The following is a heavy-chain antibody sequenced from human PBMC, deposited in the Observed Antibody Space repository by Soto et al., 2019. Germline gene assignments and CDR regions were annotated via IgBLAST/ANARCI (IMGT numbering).Heavy chain of an antibody. CDR2: IIPILGIA. CDR3: ARPQYCSGGSCYSFDY. Sequence: QVQLVQSGAEVKKPGSSVKVSCKASGGTFSSYTISWVRQAPGQGLEWMGRIIPILGIANYAQKFQGRVTITADKSTSTAYMELSSLRSEDTAVYYCARPQYCSGGSCYSFDYWGQGTLVTVSS. CDR1: GGTFSSYT. D-gene: IGHD2-15*01. J-gene: IGHJ4*02. V-gene: IGHV1-69*02.